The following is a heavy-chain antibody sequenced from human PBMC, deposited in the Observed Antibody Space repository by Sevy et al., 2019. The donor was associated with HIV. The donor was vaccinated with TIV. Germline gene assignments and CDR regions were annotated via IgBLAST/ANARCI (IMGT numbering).Heavy chain of an antibody. J-gene: IGHJ4*02. CDR1: GGSFSGFY. Sequence: SETLSLTCTVSGGSFSGFYWSWIRQPPGKGLQWIGEINHSGSTNYNSSLESRVTISVDTSKNQFSLKLTSVTAADTAVYYCARGGDYLLVDYWGLGTLVTVSS. CDR3: ARGGDYLLVDY. V-gene: IGHV4-34*01. D-gene: IGHD3-10*01. CDR2: INHSGST.